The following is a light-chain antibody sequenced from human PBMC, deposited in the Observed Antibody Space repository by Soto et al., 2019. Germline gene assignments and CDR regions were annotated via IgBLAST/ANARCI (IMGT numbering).Light chain of an antibody. Sequence: QSVLTQPPSESGTPGQRVTISCSGSSSNIGSKTVNWYQQLPGTAPKLLIYSNNQRPSGVPDRFSGSKSGTSASLAISGLQSEDEADYYCAAWDDSLNGVVFGGGTQLTVL. V-gene: IGLV1-44*01. CDR3: AAWDDSLNGVV. J-gene: IGLJ2*01. CDR1: SSNIGSKT. CDR2: SNN.